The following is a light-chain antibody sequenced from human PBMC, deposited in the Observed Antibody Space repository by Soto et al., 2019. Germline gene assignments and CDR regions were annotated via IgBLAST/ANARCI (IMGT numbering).Light chain of an antibody. CDR1: QSVSSN. Sequence: EIVMTQSPATLSVSPAERATLSCGASQSVSSNFAWYQQKPGQAPRLLIYDTSSRATGIPDRFSGSGSGTDFTLTITRLEPEDFAVFYCQQYGTSEIIFGQGTRLEI. V-gene: IGKV3D-20*01. CDR2: DTS. J-gene: IGKJ5*01. CDR3: QQYGTSEII.